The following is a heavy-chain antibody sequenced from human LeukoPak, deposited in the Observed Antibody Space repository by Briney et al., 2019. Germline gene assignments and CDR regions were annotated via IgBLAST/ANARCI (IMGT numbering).Heavy chain of an antibody. J-gene: IGHJ4*02. CDR3: AASASYYYDSSGSQYPRSIDY. V-gene: IGHV4-34*01. CDR1: GGSISSYY. Sequence: PSETLSLTCTVSGGSISSYYWSWIRQPPGKGLEWIGEINHSGSTNYNPSLKSRVTISVDTSKNQFSLKLSSVTAADTAVYYCAASASYYYDSSGSQYPRSIDYWGQGTLVTVSS. CDR2: INHSGST. D-gene: IGHD3-22*01.